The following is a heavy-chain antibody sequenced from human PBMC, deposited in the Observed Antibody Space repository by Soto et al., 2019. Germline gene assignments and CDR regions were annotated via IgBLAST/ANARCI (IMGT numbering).Heavy chain of an antibody. V-gene: IGHV3-30-3*01. J-gene: IGHJ4*02. CDR1: GFTFSSYA. CDR2: ISYDGSNK. CDR3: ARVEMATIGGGYFDY. Sequence: GGSLRLSCAASGFTFSSYAMHWVRQAPGKGLEWVAVISYDGSNKYYADSVKGRFTISRDNSKNTLYLQMNSLRAEDTAVYYCARVEMATIGGGYFDYWGQGTLVTVSS. D-gene: IGHD5-12*01.